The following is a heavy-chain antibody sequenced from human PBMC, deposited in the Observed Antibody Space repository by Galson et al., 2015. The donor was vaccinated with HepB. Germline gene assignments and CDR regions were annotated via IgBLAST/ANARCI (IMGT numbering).Heavy chain of an antibody. Sequence: SLRLSCAASGFTFSSYAMHWVRQAPGKGLEWVAVISYDGSKKYYADSVKGRFTISRDNSKNTLYLQMNSLSAEDTAVYFCARASGGYICDYCGPGTLVTVSS. CDR1: GFTFSSYA. D-gene: IGHD2-15*01. V-gene: IGHV3-30*04. CDR3: ARASGGYICDY. J-gene: IGHJ4*02. CDR2: ISYDGSKK.